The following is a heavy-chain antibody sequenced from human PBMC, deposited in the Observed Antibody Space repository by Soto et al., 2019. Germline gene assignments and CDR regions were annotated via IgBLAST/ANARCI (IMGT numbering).Heavy chain of an antibody. CDR1: GYTFNRHG. D-gene: IGHD1-26*01. J-gene: IGHJ4*02. Sequence: ASVKVSCKASGYTFNRHGITWVRQAPGQGLEWMGWISGYNGDINYEQKFQGRVTLSSDTLTSTVYLELKSLRFDDTAVYYCARVRIVGAREIDFCGQGTLVTVSS. CDR3: ARVRIVGAREIDF. V-gene: IGHV1-18*04. CDR2: ISGYNGDI.